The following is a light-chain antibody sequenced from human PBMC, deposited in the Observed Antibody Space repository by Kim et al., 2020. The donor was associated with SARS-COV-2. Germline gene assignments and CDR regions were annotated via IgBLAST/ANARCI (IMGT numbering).Light chain of an antibody. J-gene: IGKJ2*01. CDR3: QQYNNWPPMYT. V-gene: IGKV3-15*01. CDR1: QSVTSN. Sequence: PGKRANLSCRASQSVTSNVAWYQQKPGQAPILLIYDASTRATGIPARFSGSGSGTDFTLTISSLQSEDFAVYYCQQYNNWPPMYTFGQGTKLEI. CDR2: DAS.